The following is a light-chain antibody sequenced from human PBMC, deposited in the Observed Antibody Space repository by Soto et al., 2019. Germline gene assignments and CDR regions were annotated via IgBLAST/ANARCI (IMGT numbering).Light chain of an antibody. V-gene: IGKV3-15*01. J-gene: IGKJ4*01. Sequence: EIVMTQSPATLYVSAGERATLSCRASQSVSSNLAWYQQKPGQAPRLLIYGASTRATGIPARFSGSGSGTEFTLTISSLQSEDFAVYYCQQYYNWPLTFGGGTKVEIK. CDR2: GAS. CDR1: QSVSSN. CDR3: QQYYNWPLT.